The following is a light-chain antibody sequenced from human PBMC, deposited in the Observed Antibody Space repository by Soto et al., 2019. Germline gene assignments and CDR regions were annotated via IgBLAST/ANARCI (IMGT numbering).Light chain of an antibody. J-gene: IGKJ2*01. V-gene: IGKV1-39*01. Sequence: DIQMTQSPSSLSASVGDRITIACRTSQRISNYLHWYQHKPGKAPKLLISRVSSLQSGVPSRFSGSGSGTDFTHTISSLQPEDFATYYCQQSYNIPYTFGQGTKLEIK. CDR1: QRISNY. CDR2: RVS. CDR3: QQSYNIPYT.